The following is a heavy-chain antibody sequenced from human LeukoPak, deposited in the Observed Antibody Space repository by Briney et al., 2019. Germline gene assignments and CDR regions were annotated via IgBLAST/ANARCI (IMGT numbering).Heavy chain of an antibody. CDR2: ISFDGSYK. V-gene: IGHV3-30*03. D-gene: IGHD6-19*01. J-gene: IGHJ4*02. CDR3: ARAIKAVAGTFHRDYYFDY. Sequence: GGSLRLSCAASGFTFTIYGMHWVRQAPGKGLEWVAVISFDGSYKYYANSVKGRFSISRDNSKNTLYLQMNSLRAEDTAVYYCARAIKAVAGTFHRDYYFDYWGQGTLVTVSS. CDR1: GFTFTIYG.